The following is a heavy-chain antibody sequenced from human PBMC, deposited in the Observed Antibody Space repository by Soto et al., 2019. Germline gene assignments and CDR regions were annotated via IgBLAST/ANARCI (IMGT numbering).Heavy chain of an antibody. CDR2: ISGSGGST. V-gene: IGHV3-23*01. CDR1: GFTFSSYA. J-gene: IGHJ6*02. Sequence: GGSLRLSCAASGFTFSSYAMSWVRQAPGKGLEWVSAISGSGGSTYYADSVKGRFTISRDNSKNTLYLQMNSLRAEDTAVYYCARQVVPGFFYYYGMDVWGQGTTVTVSS. CDR3: ARQVVPGFFYYYGMDV. D-gene: IGHD2-2*01.